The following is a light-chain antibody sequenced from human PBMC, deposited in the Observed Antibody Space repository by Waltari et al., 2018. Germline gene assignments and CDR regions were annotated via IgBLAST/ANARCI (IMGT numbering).Light chain of an antibody. CDR1: QSVSRF. J-gene: IGKJ1*01. CDR3: QKYDRLPAT. Sequence: EIVLTQTPGTLSLSPWERGTLSWRASQSVSRFLSWYQQKPAQAPRLLIYGASTRATGIPDRFSGSGSGTDFSLTISRLEPEDFAVYYCQKYDRLPATFGQGTKVEIK. CDR2: GAS. V-gene: IGKV3-20*01.